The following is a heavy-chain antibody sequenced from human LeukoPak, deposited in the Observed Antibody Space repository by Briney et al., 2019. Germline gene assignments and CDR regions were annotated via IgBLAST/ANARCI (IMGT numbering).Heavy chain of an antibody. CDR2: INHSGNT. Sequence: SETLSLTCTVSGGSINSHYWSWIRQPPGKGLEWIGEINHSGNTNYNPSLKSRVTISVDTSKNQFSLKLSSVTAADTAVYYCARGGFYCGGDCYVDYWGQGTLVTVSS. D-gene: IGHD2-21*02. CDR3: ARGGFYCGGDCYVDY. V-gene: IGHV4-34*01. CDR1: GGSINSHY. J-gene: IGHJ4*02.